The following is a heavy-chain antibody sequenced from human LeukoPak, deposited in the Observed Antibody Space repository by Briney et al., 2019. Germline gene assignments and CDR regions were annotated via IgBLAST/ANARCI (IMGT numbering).Heavy chain of an antibody. CDR3: ARARAFDI. CDR2: IYYSGST. J-gene: IGHJ3*02. Sequence: SETLSLTCTVSGYSISSGYYWGWIRQPPGKGLEWIGSIYYSGSTNYNPSLKSRVTISVDTSKNQFSLKLSSVTAADTAVYYCARARAFDIWGQGTMVTV. CDR1: GYSISSGYY. V-gene: IGHV4-38-2*02.